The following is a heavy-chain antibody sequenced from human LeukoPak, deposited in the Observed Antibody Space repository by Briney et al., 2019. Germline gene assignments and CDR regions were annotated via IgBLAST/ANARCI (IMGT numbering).Heavy chain of an antibody. CDR3: ARDCDRSGYYCY. CDR2: ISTYNGDT. J-gene: IGHJ4*02. Sequence: GASVKVSCKASGYTFTNYGLSWVRQAPGQGLEWIGWISTYNGDTNYAQKLQGRVTMTTDTSTSTAYMELRSLRSDDTAVYYCARDCDRSGYYCYWGQGTLITVSS. CDR1: GYTFTNYG. D-gene: IGHD3-22*01. V-gene: IGHV1-18*01.